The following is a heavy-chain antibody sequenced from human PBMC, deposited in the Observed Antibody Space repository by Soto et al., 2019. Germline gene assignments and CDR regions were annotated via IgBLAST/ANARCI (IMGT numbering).Heavy chain of an antibody. J-gene: IGHJ3*02. CDR1: GFSLRISGVG. Sequence: QITLKESGPTLVKPTQTLTLTCTFSGFSLRISGVGVGWIRQPPGKALEWLALIYWDDDKRYSPSLKSRLTSTKDTSKNQVGLTMTNMDPVDTATYYCAHSATVSDAFDIWGQGTMVTVSS. CDR3: AHSATVSDAFDI. CDR2: IYWDDDK. D-gene: IGHD2-15*01. V-gene: IGHV2-5*02.